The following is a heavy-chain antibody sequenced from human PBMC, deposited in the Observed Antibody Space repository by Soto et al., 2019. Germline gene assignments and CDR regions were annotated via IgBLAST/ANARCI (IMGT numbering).Heavy chain of an antibody. D-gene: IGHD1-26*01. V-gene: IGHV3-72*01. CDR2: IRNKANGYTT. CDR3: ARLSGSYTRGLDY. J-gene: IGHJ4*02. Sequence: EVQLVESGGGSVQPGGSLRLSCAASGFSFSDHYMDWVRRAPGKGLEWVGRIRNKANGYTTDYAASVKGRFTISRDDTRNSLYLQMNSLKTEDTAVYYCARLSGSYTRGLDYWGQGILATVSS. CDR1: GFSFSDHY.